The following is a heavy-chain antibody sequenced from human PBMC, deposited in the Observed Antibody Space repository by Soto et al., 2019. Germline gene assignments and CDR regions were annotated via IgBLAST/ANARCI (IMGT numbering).Heavy chain of an antibody. CDR2: ISYDGSNK. CDR1: GFTFSSYG. Sequence: GGSLRLSCEASGFTFSSYGMHWVRQAPGEGLEWVAVISYDGSNKYYADSVKGRFTISRDNSKNTLYLQMNSLRAEDTAVYYCAKSMQLWEGYYYYGMDVWGQGTTVTVSS. D-gene: IGHD5-18*01. J-gene: IGHJ6*02. CDR3: AKSMQLWEGYYYYGMDV. V-gene: IGHV3-30*18.